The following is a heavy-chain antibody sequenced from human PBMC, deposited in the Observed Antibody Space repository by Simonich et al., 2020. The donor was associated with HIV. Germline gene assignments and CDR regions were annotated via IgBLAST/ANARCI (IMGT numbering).Heavy chain of an antibody. D-gene: IGHD6-13*01. V-gene: IGHV4-34*01. CDR2: INHSGST. CDR3: ARLTAGGLGEYFQH. J-gene: IGHJ1*01. Sequence: QVQLQQWGAGLLKPSETLSLTCAVYGGSFSGYYWSWIRQPPGKGLEWIGEINHSGSTNYNTSLKRRVTISVDTSKNQFSLKLSSVTAADTAVYYCARLTAGGLGEYFQHWGQGTLVTVSS. CDR1: GGSFSGYY.